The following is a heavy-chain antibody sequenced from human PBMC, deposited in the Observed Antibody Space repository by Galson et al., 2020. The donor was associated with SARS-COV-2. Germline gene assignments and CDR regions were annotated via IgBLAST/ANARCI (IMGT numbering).Heavy chain of an antibody. D-gene: IGHD3-10*01. CDR2: ISSSCSTI. J-gene: IGHJ4*02. CDR1: GFTFSDYY. Sequence: NSWGSLRLSCAVSGFTFSDYYMCWIRQAPGPGLDRDSYISSSCSTIYYSDSVKSRFTISRDNANNSLYLQMNSLRAEDTAVYYCAKAWMGQGAIIDFDYWGQGTLVTVSS. CDR3: AKAWMGQGAIIDFDY. V-gene: IGHV3-11*04.